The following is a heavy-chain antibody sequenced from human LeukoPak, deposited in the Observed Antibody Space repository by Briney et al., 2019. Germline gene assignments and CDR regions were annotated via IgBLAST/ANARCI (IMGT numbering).Heavy chain of an antibody. J-gene: IGHJ4*02. CDR3: ATDLRRYCRRPSCYHAY. Sequence: GGSLRLSCAASGFTFSSYAMSWVRQAPGKGLEWVSAISGSGGSTYYADSVKGRFTISRDNSKNTLYLQMNSLRAEDTAVYYCATDLRRYCRRPSCYHAYWGQGTLVTVSS. V-gene: IGHV3-23*01. CDR1: GFTFSSYA. CDR2: ISGSGGST. D-gene: IGHD2-2*01.